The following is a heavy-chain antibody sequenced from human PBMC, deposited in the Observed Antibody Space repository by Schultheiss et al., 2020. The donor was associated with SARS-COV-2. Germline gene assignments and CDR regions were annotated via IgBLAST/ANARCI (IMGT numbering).Heavy chain of an antibody. CDR1: GGSISSGDYY. Sequence: SETLSLTCTVSGGSISSGDYYWSWIRQHPGKGLEWIGYLYYSGSTYYNPSLKSRVTISVDTSKNQFSLKLSSVTAADTAVYYCARDRDSSAWYWSGLDVWGQGTTVTVSS. CDR3: ARDRDSSAWYWSGLDV. V-gene: IGHV4-31*03. CDR2: LYYSGST. J-gene: IGHJ6*02. D-gene: IGHD6-19*01.